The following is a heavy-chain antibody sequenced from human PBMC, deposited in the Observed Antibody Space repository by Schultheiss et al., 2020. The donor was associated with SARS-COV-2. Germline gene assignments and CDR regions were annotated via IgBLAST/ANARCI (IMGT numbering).Heavy chain of an antibody. CDR1: GFTFSSYS. CDR2: ISSSSSYI. Sequence: GGSLRLSCAASGFTFSSYSMNWVRQAPGKGLEWVSSISSSSSYIYYADSVKGRFTISRDNAKNSLYLQMNSLRAEDTAVYYCARERQLWHYFDYWGQGTLVTVSS. CDR3: ARERQLWHYFDY. D-gene: IGHD5-18*01. J-gene: IGHJ4*02. V-gene: IGHV3-21*01.